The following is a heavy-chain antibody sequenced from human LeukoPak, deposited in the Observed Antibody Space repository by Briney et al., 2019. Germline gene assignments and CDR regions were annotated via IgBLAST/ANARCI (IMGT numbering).Heavy chain of an antibody. Sequence: ASVKVSCKASCYTFTSYGISWVRQAPGQGLEWLGWISAYNGNTNYAQKLQGRVTMTTDTSTSTAYMELRSLRSDDTAVYYCARVVGLTGYSSSWYSGYYYYMDVWGKGTTVTVSS. D-gene: IGHD6-13*01. CDR3: ARVVGLTGYSSSWYSGYYYYMDV. J-gene: IGHJ6*03. CDR1: CYTFTSYG. V-gene: IGHV1-18*01. CDR2: ISAYNGNT.